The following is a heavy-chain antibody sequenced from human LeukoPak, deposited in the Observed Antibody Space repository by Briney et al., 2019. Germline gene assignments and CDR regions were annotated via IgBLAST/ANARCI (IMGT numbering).Heavy chain of an antibody. Sequence: PGESLKISCKGSGYRFTSYWIGWVRQMPGKGLEWMGIIYPGDSDTRYSPSFQGQVTISADKSISTAYLQWSSLKASDTAMYYCARLGGRLGGSYLRTNYFDYWGQGTLVTVSS. V-gene: IGHV5-51*01. CDR2: IYPGDSDT. CDR1: GYRFTSYW. J-gene: IGHJ4*02. CDR3: ARLGGRLGGSYLRTNYFDY. D-gene: IGHD1-26*01.